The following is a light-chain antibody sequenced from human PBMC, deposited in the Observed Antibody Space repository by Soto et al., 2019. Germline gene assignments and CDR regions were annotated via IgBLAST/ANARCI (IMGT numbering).Light chain of an antibody. CDR1: QSLLHTNGYNY. V-gene: IGKV2-28*01. Sequence: DFVMTQSPLSLIVTSGEPASISCRSRQSLLHTNGYNYLDWYLQKPGQSPQLLIYLGSNRASGVPDRFSGSGSGTDFTLKISRVEAADVAVYFCIQSLHTQVSFGQGTKVEIK. CDR2: LGS. J-gene: IGKJ1*01. CDR3: IQSLHTQVS.